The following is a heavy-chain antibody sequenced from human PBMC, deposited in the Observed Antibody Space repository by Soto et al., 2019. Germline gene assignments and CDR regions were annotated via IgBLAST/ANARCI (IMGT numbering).Heavy chain of an antibody. V-gene: IGHV4-59*01. Sequence: PSETLSLTCTVSGGSINRYYWSWIRQPPGKGLEWIGYIYDSGSTNYNPSLKSRVTISVDTSKNQFSLKVSSVTAADTAVYYCARVGKTSSNHDSDIWGQGTMVTVSS. CDR3: ARVGKTSSNHDSDI. CDR2: IYDSGST. CDR1: GGSINRYY. D-gene: IGHD6-13*01. J-gene: IGHJ3*02.